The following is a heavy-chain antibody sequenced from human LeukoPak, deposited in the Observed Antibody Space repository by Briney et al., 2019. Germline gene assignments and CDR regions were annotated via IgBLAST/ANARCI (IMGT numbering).Heavy chain of an antibody. Sequence: PGGSLRLSCAASGSTFSSYAMSWVRQAPGKGLEWVSAISGSGGSTYYADSVKGRFTISRDNSKNTLYLQMNSLRAEDTAVYYCAKQISSGWFGFDYWGQGTLVTVSS. CDR3: AKQISSGWFGFDY. D-gene: IGHD6-19*01. CDR2: ISGSGGST. V-gene: IGHV3-23*01. CDR1: GSTFSSYA. J-gene: IGHJ4*02.